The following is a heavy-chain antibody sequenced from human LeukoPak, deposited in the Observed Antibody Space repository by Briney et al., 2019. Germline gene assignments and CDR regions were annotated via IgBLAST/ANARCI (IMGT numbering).Heavy chain of an antibody. V-gene: IGHV3-53*04. J-gene: IGHJ5*02. CDR2: IYSGGST. Sequence: GGSLRLSCAASGFTVSSNYMSWVRQAPGKGLEWVSVIYSGGSTYYADSVKGRFTISRHNSKNTLYLQMNSLRAEDTAVYYCARGYDFWSGYSNWFDPWGQGTLVTVSS. D-gene: IGHD3-3*01. CDR1: GFTVSSNY. CDR3: ARGYDFWSGYSNWFDP.